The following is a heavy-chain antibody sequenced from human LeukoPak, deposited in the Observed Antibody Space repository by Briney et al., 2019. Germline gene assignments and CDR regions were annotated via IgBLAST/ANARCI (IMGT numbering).Heavy chain of an antibody. CDR2: ISSSSSYI. J-gene: IGHJ4*02. CDR3: ARAGDYVWGSYSYYFDY. Sequence: PGGSLRLSCAASGFTFSSYSMNWVRQAPGQGLEWVSSISSSSSYIYYADSVKGRFTISRDNSKNTLYLQMNSLRAEDTAVYYCARAGDYVWGSYSYYFDYWGQGTLVTVSS. V-gene: IGHV3-21*01. D-gene: IGHD3-16*01. CDR1: GFTFSSYS.